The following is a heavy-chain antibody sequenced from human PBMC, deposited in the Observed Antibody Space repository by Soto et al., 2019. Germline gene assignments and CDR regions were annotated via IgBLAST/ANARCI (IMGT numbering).Heavy chain of an antibody. CDR2: IYHSGST. D-gene: IGHD3-9*01. CDR3: ARGAYYDILTYYFDY. J-gene: IGHJ4*02. Sequence: LSLTCAVSGGSISSGGYSWSWIRQPPGKGLEWIGYIYHSGSTYYNPSLKSRVTISVDRSKNQFSLKLSSVTAADTAVYYCARGAYYDILTYYFDYWGQGTLVTVSS. V-gene: IGHV4-30-2*01. CDR1: GGSISSGGYS.